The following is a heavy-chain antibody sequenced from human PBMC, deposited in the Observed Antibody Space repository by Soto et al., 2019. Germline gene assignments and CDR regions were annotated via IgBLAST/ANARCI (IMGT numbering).Heavy chain of an antibody. Sequence: SETLSLTCTVSGGSISSYYWSWIRQPAGKGLEWIGRIYTSGSTNYNPSLKSRVTMSLDTSKNQFSLKLTSVTAADTALYYCARGNCSSPNCYSFSGYYGMDVWGQGTTVTVSS. V-gene: IGHV4-4*07. J-gene: IGHJ6*02. D-gene: IGHD2-2*01. CDR3: ARGNCSSPNCYSFSGYYGMDV. CDR1: GGSISSYY. CDR2: IYTSGST.